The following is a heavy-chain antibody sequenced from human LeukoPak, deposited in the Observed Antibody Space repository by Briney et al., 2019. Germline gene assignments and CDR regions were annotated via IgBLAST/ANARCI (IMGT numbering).Heavy chain of an antibody. D-gene: IGHD3-3*01. CDR1: GFSFNSFG. CDR3: AKALRITIFGVVPPFDP. V-gene: IGHV3-30*02. CDR2: IRYDGSNR. J-gene: IGHJ5*02. Sequence: GGSLRLSCAASGFSFNSFGMHWVRQAPGKGLEWVAFIRYDGSNRYYADSVKGRFTISRDNSKNTLYLQMNSLRAEDTAVYYCAKALRITIFGVVPPFDPWGQGTLVTVSS.